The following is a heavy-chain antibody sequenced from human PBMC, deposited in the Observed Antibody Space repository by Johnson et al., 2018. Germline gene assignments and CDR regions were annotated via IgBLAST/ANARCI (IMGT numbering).Heavy chain of an antibody. Sequence: VQLQESGPGLVKPSETLSLTCTVSGGSISSYYWSWIRQPPGKGLEWIGYIYYSGSTNYNPSLKSRVTISVDTSKNQFSLKLSSVTAADTAVYYCARPLGNRVYDAFDIWGQGTMVTVSS. D-gene: IGHD7-27*01. CDR1: GGSISSYY. CDR2: IYYSGST. J-gene: IGHJ3*02. CDR3: ARPLGNRVYDAFDI. V-gene: IGHV4-59*01.